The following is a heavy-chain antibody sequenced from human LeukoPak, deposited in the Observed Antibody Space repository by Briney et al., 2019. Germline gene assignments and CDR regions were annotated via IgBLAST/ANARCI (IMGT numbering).Heavy chain of an antibody. CDR2: ISAYNGNT. D-gene: IGHD6-19*01. CDR1: GYTFTSYG. V-gene: IGHV1-18*01. J-gene: IGHJ6*02. Sequence: GASVKVSCTASGYTFTSYGISWVRQAPGQGLEWMGWISAYNGNTNYAQKLQGRVTMTTDTSTSTAYMELRSLRSDDTAVYYCARDLVEGVAGYYYYYGMDVWGQGTTVTVSS. CDR3: ARDLVEGVAGYYYYYGMDV.